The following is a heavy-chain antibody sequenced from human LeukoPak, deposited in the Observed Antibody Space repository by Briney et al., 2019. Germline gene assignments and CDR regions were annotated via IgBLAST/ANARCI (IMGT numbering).Heavy chain of an antibody. D-gene: IGHD3-16*01. Sequence: PSETLSLTCSVSGGSLSSDDFFWSWIRQPPGKALEWIGYAHYSGTTQYNPSLKSRLVISVDTSKSQFSLRLNSVTAADTAVYFCARDGGFGVFHFWGQGILVTVSS. CDR1: GGSLSSDDFF. J-gene: IGHJ4*02. CDR2: AHYSGTT. V-gene: IGHV4-30-4*08. CDR3: ARDGGFGVFHF.